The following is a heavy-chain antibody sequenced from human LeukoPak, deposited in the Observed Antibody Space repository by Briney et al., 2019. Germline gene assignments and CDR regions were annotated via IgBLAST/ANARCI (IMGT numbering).Heavy chain of an antibody. CDR2: ISCIGST. J-gene: IGHJ3*02. CDR3: AGDQLALNALDM. Sequence: PSGTLSLTCTVSGGSISSHYWSWIRQSPGYGLEWIGYISCIGSTNYSPSLKSRLTISIDTSKNQFSLRPSSVTAADTAVYFCAGDQLALNALDMWGQGTMVTVSS. V-gene: IGHV4-59*11. D-gene: IGHD1-1*01. CDR1: GGSISSHY.